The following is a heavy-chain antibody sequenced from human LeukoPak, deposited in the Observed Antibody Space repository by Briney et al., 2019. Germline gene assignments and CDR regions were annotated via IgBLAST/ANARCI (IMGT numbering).Heavy chain of an antibody. V-gene: IGHV3-21*01. CDR3: ARGWVPSDITLK. Sequence: GGSLRLSCAASGFTFTSYSMNWVRQAPGRGLEWVSSISSSSTYIYYADSVKGRFTISRDNARNTVYLQMNSLRAEDTAVYYCARGWVPSDITLKWGQGTMVTVSS. CDR1: GFTFTSYS. J-gene: IGHJ3*01. CDR2: ISSSSTYI. D-gene: IGHD3-22*01.